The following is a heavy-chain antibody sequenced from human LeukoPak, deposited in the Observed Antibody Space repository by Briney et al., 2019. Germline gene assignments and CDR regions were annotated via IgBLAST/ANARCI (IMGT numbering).Heavy chain of an antibody. Sequence: GGSLRLCCAASRFTFSSYEMNWVRQAPGKGLEWVSAISGSGGSTYYADSVKDRFTISRDNSRNTLYLQMNSLRAEDTAVYYCAKRDTYDAFDIWGQGTMVTVSS. J-gene: IGHJ3*02. V-gene: IGHV3-23*01. CDR2: ISGSGGST. CDR1: RFTFSSYE. D-gene: IGHD5-18*01. CDR3: AKRDTYDAFDI.